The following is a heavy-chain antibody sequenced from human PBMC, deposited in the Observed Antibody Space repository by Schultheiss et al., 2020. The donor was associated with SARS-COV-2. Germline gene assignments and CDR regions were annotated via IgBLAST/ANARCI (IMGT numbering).Heavy chain of an antibody. CDR3: ARGGGMVRGGWFDP. Sequence: SQTLSLTCSVSGGSISTARYYWSWIRQPPGKGLEWIGEINHSGSTNCNPSLKSRVTISVDTSKNQFSLKLSSVTAADTAVYYCARGGGMVRGGWFDPWGQGTLVTVSS. CDR1: GGSISTARYY. V-gene: IGHV4-34*01. J-gene: IGHJ5*02. CDR2: INHSGST. D-gene: IGHD3-10*01.